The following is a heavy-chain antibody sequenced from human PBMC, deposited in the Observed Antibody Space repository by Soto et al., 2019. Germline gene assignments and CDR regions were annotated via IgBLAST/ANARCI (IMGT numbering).Heavy chain of an antibody. J-gene: IGHJ4*02. CDR2: ISYRVST. CDR1: GDSMNNADYF. D-gene: IGHD3-22*01. CDR3: ARDRAHFDQSSGRLDF. V-gene: IGHV4-30-4*01. Sequence: SETLSLTCSVSGDSMNNADYFWTWIRQPPGKGLQWIGYISYRVSTFYNPSLKTRLTMSVDTSKKNFSVRLRSVTAADTAVYYCARDRAHFDQSSGRLDFWGQGILVTVSS.